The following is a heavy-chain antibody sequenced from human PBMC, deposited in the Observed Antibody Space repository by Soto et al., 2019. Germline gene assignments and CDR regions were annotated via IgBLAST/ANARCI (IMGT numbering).Heavy chain of an antibody. V-gene: IGHV4-30-4*01. J-gene: IGHJ1*01. D-gene: IGHD3-22*01. Sequence: SETLSLTCTVSGGSISSGDYYWSWIRQPPGKGLEWIGYIYYSGSTYYNPSLKSRVTISVDTSKNQFSLRLSSVTAADTAVYYWASSSRVDSSNRPYFHHWGQGTRVTVSS. CDR2: IYYSGST. CDR3: ASSSRVDSSNRPYFHH. CDR1: GGSISSGDYY.